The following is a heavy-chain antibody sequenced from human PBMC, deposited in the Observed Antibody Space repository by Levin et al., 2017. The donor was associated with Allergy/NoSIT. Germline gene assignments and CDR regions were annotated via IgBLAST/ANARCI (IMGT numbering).Heavy chain of an antibody. CDR2: IWYDGSNK. Sequence: GGSLRLSCAASGFTFSSYGMHWVRQAPGKGLEWVAVIWYDGSNKYYADSVKGRFTISRDNSKNTLYLQMNSLRAEDTAVYDCASVHCSSTSCYFGADAFDIWGQGTMVTVSS. V-gene: IGHV3-33*01. J-gene: IGHJ3*02. D-gene: IGHD2-2*01. CDR1: GFTFSSYG. CDR3: ASVHCSSTSCYFGADAFDI.